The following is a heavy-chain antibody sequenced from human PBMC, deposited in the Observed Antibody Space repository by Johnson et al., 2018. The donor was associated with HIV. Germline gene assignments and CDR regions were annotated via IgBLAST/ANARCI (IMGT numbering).Heavy chain of an antibody. V-gene: IGHV3-74*01. CDR2: INNDGSST. D-gene: IGHD2-2*01. Sequence: MHLVESGGGVVQPGRSLRLSCAASGFTVSSSDMSWVRQAPGKGLEWVSRINNDGSSTSYADSVKGRFTISRDNAKKTLYLQMNSLRAEDTAVYYCARERIGYSSSGDAFDIWGQGTMVTVSS. CDR1: GFTVSSSD. J-gene: IGHJ3*02. CDR3: ARERIGYSSSGDAFDI.